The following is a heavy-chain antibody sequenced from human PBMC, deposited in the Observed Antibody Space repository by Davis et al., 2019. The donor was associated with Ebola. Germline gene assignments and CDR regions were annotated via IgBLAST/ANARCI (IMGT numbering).Heavy chain of an antibody. CDR1: GFTFSSYA. CDR3: ARERKVIAARPGAFDI. CDR2: ISYDGSNK. Sequence: GESLKISCAASGFTFSSYAMHWVRQAPGKGLEWVAVISYDGSNKYYADSVKGRFTISRDNSKNTLYLQMNSLRAEDTAVYYCARERKVIAARPGAFDIWGQGTMVTVSS. V-gene: IGHV3-30-3*01. J-gene: IGHJ3*02. D-gene: IGHD6-6*01.